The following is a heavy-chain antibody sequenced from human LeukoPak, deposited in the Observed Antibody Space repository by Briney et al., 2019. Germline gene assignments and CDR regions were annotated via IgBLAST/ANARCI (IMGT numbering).Heavy chain of an antibody. CDR3: ARVSSSWYFDY. J-gene: IGHJ4*02. Sequence: PSETLSLTCTVSGGSISSGGYSWSWIRQPPGKGLEWIGYIYHSGSTYYNPSLKSRVTISVDRSKNQFSLKLSSVTAADTAVYYCARVSSSWYFDYWGQGTLVTVSS. D-gene: IGHD6-13*01. CDR1: GGSISSGGYS. CDR2: IYHSGST. V-gene: IGHV4-30-2*01.